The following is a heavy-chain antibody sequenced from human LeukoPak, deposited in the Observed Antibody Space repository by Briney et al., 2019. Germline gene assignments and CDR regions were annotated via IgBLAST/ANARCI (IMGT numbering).Heavy chain of an antibody. CDR2: ISSSGSTI. CDR3: AELGITMIGGV. D-gene: IGHD3-10*02. Sequence: ASVKVSCKASGYTFTSYGMHWVRQAPGKGLQWVSYISSSGSTIYYADSVKGRFTISRDNAKNSLYLQMNSLRAEDTAVYYCAELGITMIGGVWGKGTTVTISS. V-gene: IGHV3-48*04. CDR1: GYTFTSYG. J-gene: IGHJ6*04.